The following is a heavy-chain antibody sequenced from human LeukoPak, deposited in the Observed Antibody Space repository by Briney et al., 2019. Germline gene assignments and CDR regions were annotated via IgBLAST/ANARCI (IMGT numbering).Heavy chain of an antibody. CDR3: AKFRGFCSGGSCYYFDS. V-gene: IGHV3-23*01. CDR1: GFTFSSYA. D-gene: IGHD2-15*01. CDR2: LSGGST. J-gene: IGHJ4*02. Sequence: GGSLRLSCAASGFTFSSYAMSWVRQAPGKGLEWVSALSGGSTYYADSVKGRFTISRDNSKNTLYLQMNSLRAEDTAVYYCAKFRGFCSGGSCYYFDSWGQGTLVTVSS.